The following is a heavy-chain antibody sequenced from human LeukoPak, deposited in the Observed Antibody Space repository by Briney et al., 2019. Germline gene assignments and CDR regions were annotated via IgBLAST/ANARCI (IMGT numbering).Heavy chain of an antibody. CDR1: GFTFSSYA. V-gene: IGHV3-30-3*01. Sequence: GRSLRLSCAASGFTFSSYAMHWVRQAPGNGLEWVAVISYDGSNEYYADSVKGRFTISRDNSKNTLFLQADSRSPEDTAVYYCARGTAVYASWINYWGQGTLVTVSS. CDR2: ISYDGSNE. J-gene: IGHJ4*02. CDR3: ARGTAVYASWINY. D-gene: IGHD2-8*01.